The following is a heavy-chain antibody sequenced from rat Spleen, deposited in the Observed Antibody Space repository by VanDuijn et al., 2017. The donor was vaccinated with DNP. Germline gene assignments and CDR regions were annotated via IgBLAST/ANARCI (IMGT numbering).Heavy chain of an antibody. V-gene: IGHV5S13*01. CDR2: ISTAGVNT. CDR1: GFTFSNSG. J-gene: IGHJ4*01. CDR3: ARHKMEDHDGEGHVEKMDV. D-gene: IGHD1-12*02. Sequence: EVQLVESGGGLVQPGRSLKLSCAASGFTFSNSGLAWVRQAPTKSLEWVASISTAGVNTYYRDSVKGRFTISRDNAKNTQYRQKDSLRSEDTATDFCARHKMEDHDGEGHVEKMDVGGRETSVTGSS.